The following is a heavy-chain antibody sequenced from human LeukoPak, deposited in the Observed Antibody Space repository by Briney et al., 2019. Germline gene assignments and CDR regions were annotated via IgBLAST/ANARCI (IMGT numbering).Heavy chain of an antibody. CDR2: FDPEDGET. D-gene: IGHD2-2*01. J-gene: IGHJ4*02. CDR3: ARGSAYYCSSTSCSSYYFDY. Sequence: ASVKVSCKVSGYTLTELSMHWVRQAPGKGLEWMGGFDPEDGETIYAQKFQGRVTITADKSTSTAYMELSSLRSEDTAVYYCARGSAYYCSSTSCSSYYFDYWGQGTLVTVSS. CDR1: GYTLTELS. V-gene: IGHV1-24*01.